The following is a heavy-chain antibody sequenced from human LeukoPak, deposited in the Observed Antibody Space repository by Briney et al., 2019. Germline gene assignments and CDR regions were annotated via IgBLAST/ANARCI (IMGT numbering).Heavy chain of an antibody. CDR1: VGSISSSNW. J-gene: IGHJ4*02. CDR3: ARDTYNYGSSAYYFDY. CDR2: IYHSGST. D-gene: IGHD5-18*01. Sequence: SGTLSLTCAVSVGSISSSNWRSWVRQPRGKGLEWIEEIYHSGSTNYNPSLKSRVTMSVDTSKNQFSLKLSSVTAADTAVYYCARDTYNYGSSAYYFDYWGQGTLVTVSS. V-gene: IGHV4-4*02.